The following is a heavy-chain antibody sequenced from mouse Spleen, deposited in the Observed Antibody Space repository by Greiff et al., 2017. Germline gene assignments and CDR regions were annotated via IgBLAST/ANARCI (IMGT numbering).Heavy chain of an antibody. V-gene: IGHV1-69*01. D-gene: IGHD2-14*01. CDR3: ARSDYRYFFDY. CDR1: GYTFTSYW. Sequence: VQLQQPGAELVMPGASVKLSCKASGYTFTSYWMHWVKQRPGQGLEWIGEIDPSDSYTNYNQKFKGKATLTVDKSSSTAYMQLSSLTSEDSAVYYCARSDYRYFFDYWGQGTTLTVSS. J-gene: IGHJ2*01. CDR2: IDPSDSYT.